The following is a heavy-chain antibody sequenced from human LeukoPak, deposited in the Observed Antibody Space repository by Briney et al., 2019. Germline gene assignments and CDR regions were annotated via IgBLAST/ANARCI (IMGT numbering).Heavy chain of an antibody. Sequence: SETLSLTCTVSGGSTSSSGYYWGWIRQPPGKGLEWLGYIYYRGNSYYNPSLRSRLTISLDTSKNQFFLRLSSVTAADTAIYFCARYSRVSSNWYYFDYWGQGTLVTVSS. V-gene: IGHV4-30-4*08. CDR3: ARYSRVSSNWYYFDY. D-gene: IGHD6-13*01. J-gene: IGHJ4*02. CDR1: GGSTSSSGYY. CDR2: IYYRGNS.